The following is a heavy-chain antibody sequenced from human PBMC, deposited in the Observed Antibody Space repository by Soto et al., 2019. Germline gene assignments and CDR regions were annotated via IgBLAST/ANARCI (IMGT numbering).Heavy chain of an antibody. CDR2: ISTYNGNT. D-gene: IGHD2-21*02. CDR3: ARDPYCGGDCPIDY. CDR1: GYTFTSYG. Sequence: QVQLVQSGSEVKKPGASVKVSCKASGYTFTSYGISWVRQAPGQGLEWMGWISTYNGNTRYAQKLQGRVTMTTDTSTSTAYMELRSLRSYDTAVYYCARDPYCGGDCPIDYWGQGTLVTVSS. J-gene: IGHJ4*02. V-gene: IGHV1-18*01.